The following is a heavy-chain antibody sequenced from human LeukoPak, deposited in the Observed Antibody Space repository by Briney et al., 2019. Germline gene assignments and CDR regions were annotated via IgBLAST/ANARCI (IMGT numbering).Heavy chain of an antibody. Sequence: GGSLRPSCAASGFTFSNAWMTWVRQAPGKGLEWVGRIKSKTDGGTTDYAAPVKDRYTISRDDSRNTVYLQMNSLKTEDTAVYYCNTYHYHDSGGRLPTGDYWGQGTLVTVSS. CDR1: GFTFSNAW. CDR2: IKSKTDGGTT. V-gene: IGHV3-15*01. J-gene: IGHJ4*02. D-gene: IGHD3-22*01. CDR3: NTYHYHDSGGRLPTGDY.